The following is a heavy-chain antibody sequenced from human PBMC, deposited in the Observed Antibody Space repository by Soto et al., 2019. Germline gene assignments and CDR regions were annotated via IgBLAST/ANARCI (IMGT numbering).Heavy chain of an antibody. CDR1: GYTLTELS. Sequence: ASVKVSCKVSGYTLTELSMHWVRQAPGKGLEWMGGFDPEDGETIYAQKFQGRVTMTEDTSTDTAYMELSSLRSEDTAVYYCAITGYCGSTSRGCYFDYWGQGTLVTVSS. D-gene: IGHD2-2*01. J-gene: IGHJ4*02. CDR2: FDPEDGET. V-gene: IGHV1-24*01. CDR3: AITGYCGSTSRGCYFDY.